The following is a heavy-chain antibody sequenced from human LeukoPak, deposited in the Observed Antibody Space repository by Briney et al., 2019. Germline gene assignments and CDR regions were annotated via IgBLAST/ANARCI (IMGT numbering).Heavy chain of an antibody. Sequence: GGSLGLSCAASGFTFSNCAMNWVRQAPGKGLEWVSVISNGGGGTFYAGSVKGRFTISRDNSKNTVYLQLNSLRAEDTATYFCAKELPNILDNFYAYYMDAWGKGTTVTVSS. CDR1: GFTFSNCA. J-gene: IGHJ6*03. D-gene: IGHD3/OR15-3a*01. CDR2: ISNGGGGT. V-gene: IGHV3-23*01. CDR3: AKELPNILDNFYAYYMDA.